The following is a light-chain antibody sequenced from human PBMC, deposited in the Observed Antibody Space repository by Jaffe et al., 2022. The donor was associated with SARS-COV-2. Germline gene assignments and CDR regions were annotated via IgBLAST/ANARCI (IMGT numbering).Light chain of an antibody. CDR1: QSVSNN. CDR2: GAS. CDR3: QQYNSWRT. V-gene: IGKV3-15*01. J-gene: IGKJ2*01. Sequence: EVVMMQSPATLSVSPGERATLSCRASQSVSNNVAWYQQKPGQAPKLLIHGASTRATGIPARFSGSGSGTEFTLTISSLQSEDSAVYFCQQYNSWRTFGQGTKLEIK.